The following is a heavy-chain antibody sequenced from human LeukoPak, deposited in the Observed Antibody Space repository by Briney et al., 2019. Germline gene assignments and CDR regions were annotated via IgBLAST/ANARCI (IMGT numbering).Heavy chain of an antibody. Sequence: AASVKVSCKASGYTFTGYYMHWVRQAPGQGLEWMGWINPNSGGTNYAQKFQGRVTMTRDTSISTAYMELSRLRSDDTAVYYCARVRGYPKATSWLWVYYFDYWGQGTLVTVSS. J-gene: IGHJ4*02. CDR2: INPNSGGT. CDR3: ARVRGYPKATSWLWVYYFDY. V-gene: IGHV1-2*02. D-gene: IGHD2-21*01. CDR1: GYTFTGYY.